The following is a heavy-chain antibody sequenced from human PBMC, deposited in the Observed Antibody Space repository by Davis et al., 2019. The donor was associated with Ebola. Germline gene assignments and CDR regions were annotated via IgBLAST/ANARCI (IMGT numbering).Heavy chain of an antibody. CDR2: ISGDGGST. CDR3: ARGTLAGNLFWELHGMDV. J-gene: IGHJ6*02. Sequence: GGSLRLSCAASGFTFDDYAMHWVRHAPGKGLEWVSFISGDGGSTYYADSVKGRFTISRDNSKNSLYLQMNSLRAEDTAVYYCARGTLAGNLFWELHGMDVWGQGTTVTVSS. CDR1: GFTFDDYA. V-gene: IGHV3-43*02. D-gene: IGHD1-26*01.